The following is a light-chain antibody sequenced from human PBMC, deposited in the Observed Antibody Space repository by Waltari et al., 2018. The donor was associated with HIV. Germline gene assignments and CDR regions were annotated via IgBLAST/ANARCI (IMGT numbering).Light chain of an antibody. Sequence: QSALTQPASVSGSPGQSITFSCTGTSSDVGGYTYVSWYQQHPGKAPKLLIYEVSNRPSGVSNRFSGSKSGNTASLTISGLQAEDEADYYCSSYTSSSTPVFGGGTKLTVL. CDR1: SSDVGGYTY. J-gene: IGLJ2*01. CDR3: SSYTSSSTPV. CDR2: EVS. V-gene: IGLV2-14*01.